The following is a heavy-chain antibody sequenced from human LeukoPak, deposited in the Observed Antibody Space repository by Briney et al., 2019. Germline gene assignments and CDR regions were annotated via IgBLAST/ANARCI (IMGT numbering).Heavy chain of an antibody. V-gene: IGHV4-4*07. CDR2: IYTSGST. CDR1: GGSISSYY. CDR3: ARSLGYCTNGVCPRYFDY. J-gene: IGHJ4*02. D-gene: IGHD2-8*01. Sequence: SETLSLTCTVSGGSISSYYWSWIRQPAGKGLEWIGRIYTSGSTNYNPSLKSRVTMSEDTSKNQFSLKLSSVTAADTAVYYCARSLGYCTNGVCPRYFDYWGQGTLVTVSS.